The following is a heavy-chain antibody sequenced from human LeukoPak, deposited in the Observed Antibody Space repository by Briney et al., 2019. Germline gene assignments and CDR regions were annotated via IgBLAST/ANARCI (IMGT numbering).Heavy chain of an antibody. D-gene: IGHD3-22*01. V-gene: IGHV3-21*01. CDR3: ARDFPPTYYYDSSGYESVDY. Sequence: GGSLRLSCAASGFTFSSYSMNWVRQAPGKGLEWVSSISSSSSYIYYADSVKGRFTISRDNAKNSLYLQMNSLGAEDTAVYYCARDFPPTYYYDSSGYESVDYWGQGTLVTVSS. CDR1: GFTFSSYS. CDR2: ISSSSSYI. J-gene: IGHJ4*02.